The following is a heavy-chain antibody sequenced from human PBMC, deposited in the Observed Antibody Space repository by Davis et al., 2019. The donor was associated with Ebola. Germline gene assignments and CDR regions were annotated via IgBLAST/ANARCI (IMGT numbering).Heavy chain of an antibody. CDR2: LNAGTGNT. V-gene: IGHV1-3*01. CDR1: GYIFTSYA. D-gene: IGHD4-17*01. Sequence: ASVTVSCKASGYIFTSYAMHWVRQTPGQGLEWMGWLNAGTGNTKYSQKFQDRVTFTWDTSASTAYMELSSLTYEDTAVYSCARDFGDFGSYFDYWGQGTRVTVSS. J-gene: IGHJ4*02. CDR3: ARDFGDFGSYFDY.